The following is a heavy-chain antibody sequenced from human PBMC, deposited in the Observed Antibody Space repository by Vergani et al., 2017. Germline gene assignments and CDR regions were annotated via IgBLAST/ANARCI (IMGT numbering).Heavy chain of an antibody. Sequence: QAQLQESGPGLVKPSETLSLTCHVFGVSVMDYNCNWIRQAPGKGLEWIGSLSTTGVATHASHNPSLKSRVSISVDTSKSQFSLWLTAVTAADSAIYYCAGDTHSWQRADRWGQGLLVSVSS. D-gene: IGHD6-13*01. CDR1: GVSVMDYN. J-gene: IGHJ5*02. CDR3: AGDTHSWQRADR. V-gene: IGHV4-59*02. CDR2: LSTTGVATHA.